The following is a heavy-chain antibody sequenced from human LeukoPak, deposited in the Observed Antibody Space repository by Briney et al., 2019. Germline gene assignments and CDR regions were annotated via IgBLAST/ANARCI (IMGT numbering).Heavy chain of an antibody. J-gene: IGHJ4*02. D-gene: IGHD2-8*01. CDR1: GFTFSSYA. CDR2: ISDSGGRT. Sequence: GGSLRLSCAASGFTFSSYAMSWVRQAPGKGLEWVSAISDSGGRTYDADSVKGRFTISRDNSKNTLYLQMNSLRAEDTAVYYCAKDTSIGRYCTNGVCSPFDYWGQGTLVTVSS. CDR3: AKDTSIGRYCTNGVCSPFDY. V-gene: IGHV3-23*01.